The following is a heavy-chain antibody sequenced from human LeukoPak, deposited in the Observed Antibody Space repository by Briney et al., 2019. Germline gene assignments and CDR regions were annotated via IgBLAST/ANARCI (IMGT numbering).Heavy chain of an antibody. J-gene: IGHJ6*02. CDR2: IKQDGSEK. V-gene: IGHV3-7*01. Sequence: PGGSLRLSCAASGFTFSSYWMSWVRQAPGKGLEWVANIKQDGSEKYYVDSVKGRFTISRDNAKNSLYLQMNSLRAEDTAVYYCARWRVYSGYGLDYYYYYGMDVWGQGTTVTLSS. D-gene: IGHD5-12*01. CDR1: GFTFSSYW. CDR3: ARWRVYSGYGLDYYYYYGMDV.